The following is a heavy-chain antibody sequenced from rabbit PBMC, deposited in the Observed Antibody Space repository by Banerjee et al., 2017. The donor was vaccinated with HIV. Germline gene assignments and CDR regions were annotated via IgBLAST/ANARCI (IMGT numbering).Heavy chain of an antibody. Sequence: QSLEESGGDLVKPGASLTLTCTASGFSFSSSYWICWVRQAPGKGLEWIACIASGSGATHYASWAKGRFTISKTSSTTVDLKMTSLTAADTATYFCARGWAGYAAYGDFRLWGPGTLVTVS. V-gene: IGHV1S40*01. D-gene: IGHD2-1*01. CDR3: ARGWAGYAAYGDFRL. CDR2: IASGSGAT. CDR1: GFSFSSSYW. J-gene: IGHJ4*01.